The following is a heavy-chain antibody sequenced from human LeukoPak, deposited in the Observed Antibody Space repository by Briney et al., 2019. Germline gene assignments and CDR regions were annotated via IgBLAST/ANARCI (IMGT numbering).Heavy chain of an antibody. Sequence: ASVKVSCKTSGYSFTDYYMHWVRQAPGQGLEWMGWINPNSGGTSSAQKFQGRVTMTRDTSITTVYMEVSWLTSDDTAIYYCARADRIGGGPYLIGPWGQGTLVTVSS. CDR2: INPNSGGT. D-gene: IGHD2-15*01. V-gene: IGHV1-2*02. CDR3: ARADRIGGGPYLIGP. J-gene: IGHJ5*02. CDR1: GYSFTDYY.